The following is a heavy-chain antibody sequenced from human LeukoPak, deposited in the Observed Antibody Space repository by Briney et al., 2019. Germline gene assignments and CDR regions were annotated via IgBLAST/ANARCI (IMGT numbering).Heavy chain of an antibody. Sequence: GGSLRLSCAASGFTVSSNYMSWVRQAPGKGLEWVSVIYSGGSTYYADSAKGRFTISRDNAKNSLYLQMNSLRAEDTAVYYCARDGRLRGLDYWGQGTLVTVSS. CDR2: IYSGGST. CDR1: GFTVSSNY. V-gene: IGHV3-53*01. D-gene: IGHD2-21*02. J-gene: IGHJ4*02. CDR3: ARDGRLRGLDY.